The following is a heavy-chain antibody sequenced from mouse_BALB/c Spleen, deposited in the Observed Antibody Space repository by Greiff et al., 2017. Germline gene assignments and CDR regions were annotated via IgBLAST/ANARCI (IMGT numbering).Heavy chain of an antibody. J-gene: IGHJ4*01. CDR3: ARGLRSFYAMDY. D-gene: IGHD1-1*01. CDR1: GFNIQDPY. Sequence: VQLQQSGAELVKPGASVKLSCTASGFNIQDPYMHWVKQRPEQGLEWIGRIDPANGNTKYDPKFQGKATITADTSSNTAYLQLSSLTSEDTAVYYCARGLRSFYAMDYWGQGTSVTVSS. CDR2: IDPANGNT. V-gene: IGHV14-3*02.